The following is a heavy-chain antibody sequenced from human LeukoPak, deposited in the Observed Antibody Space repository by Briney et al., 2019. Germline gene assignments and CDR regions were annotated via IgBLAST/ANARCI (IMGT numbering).Heavy chain of an antibody. CDR2: IKQDGSEK. V-gene: IGHV3-7*05. CDR1: GFTFSNYW. J-gene: IGHJ4*02. D-gene: IGHD3-10*01. CDR3: AREMSWSGRDY. Sequence: GGSLRLSCAASGFTFSNYWMSWVRQAPGKGLEWVANIKQDGSEKNYVGSVKGRFTFSRDNAKNSLYLQMNSPRAEDTAVYYCAREMSWSGRDYWGQGTLVTVSS.